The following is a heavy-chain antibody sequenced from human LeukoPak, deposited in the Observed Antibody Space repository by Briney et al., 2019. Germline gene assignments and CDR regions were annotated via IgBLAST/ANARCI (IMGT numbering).Heavy chain of an antibody. J-gene: IGHJ3*02. V-gene: IGHV4-31*03. D-gene: IGHD3-9*01. CDR1: GGSISSGGYY. Sequence: SETLSLTCTVSGGSISSGGYYWSWIRQHPGKGLEWIGYIYYSGSTYYNPSLKSRVTISVDTSKNQFSLKLSSVTAADTAVYYCARPKPRDYDILTGYYHDAFDIWGQGTMVTVSS. CDR2: IYYSGST. CDR3: ARPKPRDYDILTGYYHDAFDI.